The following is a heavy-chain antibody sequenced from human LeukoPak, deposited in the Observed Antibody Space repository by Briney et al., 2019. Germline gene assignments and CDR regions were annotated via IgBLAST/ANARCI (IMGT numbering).Heavy chain of an antibody. Sequence: PGGSLRLSCAASGFTFSSYAMSWVRQAPGKGLEWVSAISGSGGSTYYADSVKGRFTISRDNSKNTLYLQMNSLRAEDTAVYYCAKDGPEFGELNYYFDYWGQGTLVTVSS. CDR1: GFTFSSYA. J-gene: IGHJ4*02. D-gene: IGHD3-10*01. CDR3: AKDGPEFGELNYYFDY. V-gene: IGHV3-23*01. CDR2: ISGSGGST.